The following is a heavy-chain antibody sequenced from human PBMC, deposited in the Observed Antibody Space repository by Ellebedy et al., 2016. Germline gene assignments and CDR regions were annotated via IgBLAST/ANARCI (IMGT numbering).Heavy chain of an antibody. CDR1: GFTFSSYG. Sequence: GESLKISXAASGFTFSSYGMHWVRQAPGKGLEWVAVIWYDGSNKYYADSVKGRFTISRDNSKNTLYLQMNSLRAEDTAVYYCAKDFSPLRYSDWPLSLDYWGQGTLVTVSS. CDR2: IWYDGSNK. J-gene: IGHJ4*02. CDR3: AKDFSPLRYSDWPLSLDY. V-gene: IGHV3-30*02. D-gene: IGHD3-9*01.